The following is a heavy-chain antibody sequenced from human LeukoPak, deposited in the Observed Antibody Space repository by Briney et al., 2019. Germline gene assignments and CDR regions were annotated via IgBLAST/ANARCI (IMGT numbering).Heavy chain of an antibody. D-gene: IGHD6-13*01. V-gene: IGHV4-4*02. CDR2: IYHSGST. Sequence: PSETLSLTCAVSGGSISSSNWWSWVRQPPGKGLEWIGEIYHSGSTNYNPSLKSRVTISVDTSKNQFSLKLSSVTAADTAVYYCARVASGTGNWFDPWGQGTLVTVSS. CDR3: ARVASGTGNWFDP. CDR1: GGSISSSNW. J-gene: IGHJ5*02.